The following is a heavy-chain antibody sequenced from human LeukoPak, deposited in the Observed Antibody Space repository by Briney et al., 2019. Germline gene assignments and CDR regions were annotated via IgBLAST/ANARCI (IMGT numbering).Heavy chain of an antibody. Sequence: SETLSLTCTVSGGSISNSDYYWSWIRQPPGKGLEWIGYISYSGSTNYNPSLKSRVTMSVDTSKNQFSLKLSSVTAADTAAYYCARQWLRPRASWFDPWGQGILVTVSS. D-gene: IGHD5-12*01. V-gene: IGHV4-61*05. J-gene: IGHJ5*02. CDR3: ARQWLRPRASWFDP. CDR1: GGSISNSDYY. CDR2: ISYSGST.